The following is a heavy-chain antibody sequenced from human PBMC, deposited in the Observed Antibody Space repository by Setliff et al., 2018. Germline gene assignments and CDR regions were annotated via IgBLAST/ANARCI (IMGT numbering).Heavy chain of an antibody. CDR3: ARDYGPSDY. V-gene: IGHV4-39*07. CDR1: GGSISRSSYY. D-gene: IGHD3-16*01. J-gene: IGHJ4*02. Sequence: SETLSLTCTVSGGSISRSSYYWGWIRQPPGKGLEWIGCIYHTGTTYYNPSLKSRVTISVDTSKNQFSLRLSSVTAADTAVYFCARDYGPSDYWGQGSLVTVSS. CDR2: IYHTGTT.